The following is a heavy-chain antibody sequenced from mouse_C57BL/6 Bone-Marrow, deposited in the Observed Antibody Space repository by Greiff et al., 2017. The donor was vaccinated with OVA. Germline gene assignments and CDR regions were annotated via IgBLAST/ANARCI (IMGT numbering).Heavy chain of an antibody. CDR3: ATRCYGNCFWFAY. CDR1: GYTFTSYW. J-gene: IGHJ3*01. D-gene: IGHD2-1*01. Sequence: QVQLQQPGAELVKPGASVKLSCKASGYTFTSYWMHWVKQRPGQGLEWIGMIHPNSGSTNYNEKFKSKATLTVDKSSSTAYMQLSSLTSEASAVYYCATRCYGNCFWFAYGGQGTLVTVSA. CDR2: IHPNSGST. V-gene: IGHV1-64*01.